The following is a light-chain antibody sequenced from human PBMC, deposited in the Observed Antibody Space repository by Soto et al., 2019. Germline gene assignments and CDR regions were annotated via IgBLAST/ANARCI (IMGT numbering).Light chain of an antibody. CDR1: QSISSY. CDR3: QKTYSSPIA. Sequence: DVQMNQSPSSLSASVGDSIAITCRASQSISSYLNWYQQKTGKAPKLLISAASILQSGVPSRFSGSGSGTDLTLTISNLQPEDFAGCYCQKTYSSPIACGQGTRLEIK. CDR2: AAS. V-gene: IGKV1-39*01. J-gene: IGKJ5*01.